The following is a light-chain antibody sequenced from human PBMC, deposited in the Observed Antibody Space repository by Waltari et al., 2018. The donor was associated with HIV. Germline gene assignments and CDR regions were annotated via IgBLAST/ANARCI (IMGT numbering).Light chain of an antibody. CDR2: GAS. J-gene: IGKJ1*01. CDR1: HGVSSS. V-gene: IGKV3-15*01. CDR3: QQYYNWPPWT. Sequence: EIVMTQSPATLSVSPGERATLSCRASHGVSSSFAWYQQRPGQAPRLLIYGASTRAAGIPARFSGSGSGTEFTLTISSLQSEDFALYYCQQYYNWPPWTFGQGTKVEIK.